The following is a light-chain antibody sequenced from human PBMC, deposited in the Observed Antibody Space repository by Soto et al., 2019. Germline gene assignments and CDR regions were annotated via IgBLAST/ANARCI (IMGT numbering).Light chain of an antibody. CDR2: AAS. CDR1: QSISSY. CDR3: QQGYSGTPT. J-gene: IGKJ1*01. Sequence: IQLTQSPSSLSASVGDTVSITCRASQSISSYLNWYQQKPGKAPKXLIYAASSLHSGVPSRFSGSGSGTDFTLTINSLKNEDFATYFCQQGYSGTPTFGQGTKVDI. V-gene: IGKV1-39*01.